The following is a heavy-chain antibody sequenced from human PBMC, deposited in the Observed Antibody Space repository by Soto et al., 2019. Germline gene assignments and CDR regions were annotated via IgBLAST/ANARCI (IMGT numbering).Heavy chain of an antibody. Sequence: QVQLVQSGAEVKKPGASVKVSCKASGYTFTRYAMHWVRQAPGQRLEWMGWIDAGNGNTKYSQKFQGRVTITRDTPASTGYMELSSLRSEDTAVYYCARGMISGYSRRTDYWGQGTLVTASS. J-gene: IGHJ4*02. D-gene: IGHD3-22*01. CDR3: ARGMISGYSRRTDY. CDR1: GYTFTRYA. V-gene: IGHV1-3*01. CDR2: IDAGNGNT.